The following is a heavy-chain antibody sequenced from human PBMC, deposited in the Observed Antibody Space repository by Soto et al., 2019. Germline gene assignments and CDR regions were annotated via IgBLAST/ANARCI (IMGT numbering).Heavy chain of an antibody. CDR1: GYSFTRYW. D-gene: IGHD5-12*01. J-gene: IGHJ6*02. CDR3: ARHPTVAANYYYYYGMDV. Sequence: WESLKNSCKGSGYSFTRYWNRWVRQNPGKRLEWMGIIYPGDSDTRYSPSFQGQVTISADKSISTAYLQWSSLKASDTAMYYCARHPTVAANYYYYYGMDVWGQGTTVTVSS. CDR2: IYPGDSDT. V-gene: IGHV5-51*01.